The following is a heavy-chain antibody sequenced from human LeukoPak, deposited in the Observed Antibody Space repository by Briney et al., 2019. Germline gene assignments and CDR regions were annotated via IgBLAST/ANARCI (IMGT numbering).Heavy chain of an antibody. J-gene: IGHJ4*02. Sequence: ASVKVSCKASGYTFTGYYMHWVRQAPGQGLEWMGWINPNSGGTNYAQKFQGRVTMTRDTSISTAYMELSSLRSEDTAVYYCARSHGDYRPFDYWGQGTLVTVSS. CDR2: INPNSGGT. CDR3: ARSHGDYRPFDY. D-gene: IGHD4-17*01. V-gene: IGHV1-2*02. CDR1: GYTFTGYY.